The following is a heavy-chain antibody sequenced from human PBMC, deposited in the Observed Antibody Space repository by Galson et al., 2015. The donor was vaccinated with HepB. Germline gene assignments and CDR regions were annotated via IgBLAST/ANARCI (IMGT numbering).Heavy chain of an antibody. D-gene: IGHD2-2*01. Sequence: SLRLSCAASGFTFSHYDIHWVRQAPGKGLEWVAVISYDGSNKYYADSVKGRFTISRDNSKNTLFLQMNSLRAEDTAVYYCARDRCSSTSYPYNWFDPWGQGTLVTVSS. CDR2: ISYDGSNK. V-gene: IGHV3-30-3*01. CDR3: ARDRCSSTSYPYNWFDP. CDR1: GFTFSHYD. J-gene: IGHJ5*02.